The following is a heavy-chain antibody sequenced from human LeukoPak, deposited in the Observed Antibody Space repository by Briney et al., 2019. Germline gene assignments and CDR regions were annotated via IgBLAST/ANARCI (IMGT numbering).Heavy chain of an antibody. D-gene: IGHD4-17*01. Sequence: PGGSLRLSCAASGFTFSSYAMSWVRQAPGKGLEWVSAISGSGGSTYYADSVKGRFTISSDNSKNTLYLQMNSLRAEDTAVYYCAKQPLMTTVTRRSYWGQGTLVTVSS. CDR3: AKQPLMTTVTRRSY. CDR1: GFTFSSYA. V-gene: IGHV3-23*01. J-gene: IGHJ4*02. CDR2: ISGSGGST.